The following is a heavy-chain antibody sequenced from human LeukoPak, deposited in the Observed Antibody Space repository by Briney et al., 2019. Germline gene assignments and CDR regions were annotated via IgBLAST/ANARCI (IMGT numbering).Heavy chain of an antibody. V-gene: IGHV3-48*04. Sequence: TGGSLRLSWAASGFKFGSFSMGWVRQAPGKGLEWLSYITSSSSATYYADSLMGRFTISRDNAKNSLYLQINSLRVDDTAVYYCARAIASYGDSAFWGQGTLVTVSS. CDR2: ITSSSSAT. D-gene: IGHD5-18*01. CDR3: ARAIASYGDSAF. CDR1: GFKFGSFS. J-gene: IGHJ4*02.